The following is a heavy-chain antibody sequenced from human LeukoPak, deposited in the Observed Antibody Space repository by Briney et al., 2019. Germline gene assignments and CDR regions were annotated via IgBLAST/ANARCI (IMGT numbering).Heavy chain of an antibody. CDR3: ARARGYCSGGSCYSVQVNFDY. Sequence: SETLSLTCTGSGGSISSSSYYWGWIRQPPGKGLEWIGSIHYSGSTYYNPSLKSRVTISVDTSKNQFSLKLSSVTAADTAVYYCARARGYCSGGSCYSVQVNFDYWGQGTLVTVSS. V-gene: IGHV4-39*07. CDR1: GGSISSSSYY. CDR2: IHYSGST. J-gene: IGHJ4*02. D-gene: IGHD2-15*01.